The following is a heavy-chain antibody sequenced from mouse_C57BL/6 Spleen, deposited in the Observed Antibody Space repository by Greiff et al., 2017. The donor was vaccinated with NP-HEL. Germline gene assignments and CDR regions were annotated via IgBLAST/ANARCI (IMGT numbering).Heavy chain of an antibody. CDR2: IHPNSGST. Sequence: VQLQQPGAELVKPGASVKLSCKASGYTFTSYWMHWVKQRPGQGLEWIGMIHPNSGSTNYNEKFKSKATLTVDKSSSTAYMQLSSLTSEDSAVYYCARGDYYGSSYGGDAMDYWGQGTSVTVSS. V-gene: IGHV1-64*01. CDR3: ARGDYYGSSYGGDAMDY. D-gene: IGHD1-1*01. J-gene: IGHJ4*01. CDR1: GYTFTSYW.